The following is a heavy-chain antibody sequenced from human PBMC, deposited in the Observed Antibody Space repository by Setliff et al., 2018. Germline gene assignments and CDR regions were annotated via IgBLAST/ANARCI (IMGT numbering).Heavy chain of an antibody. D-gene: IGHD2-8*01. Sequence: GASVKVSCKASGYTFSHSGITWVRQAPGQGLEWMGWISAYTGNTNYAPKLQGRVTMTTDASTSTAYMELRGLTSDDTAVYYCSRLVRYCSKTTCQTASSAELWGQGTLVTVSS. V-gene: IGHV1-18*01. CDR1: GYTFSHSG. CDR3: SRLVRYCSKTTCQTASSAEL. J-gene: IGHJ4*02. CDR2: ISAYTGNT.